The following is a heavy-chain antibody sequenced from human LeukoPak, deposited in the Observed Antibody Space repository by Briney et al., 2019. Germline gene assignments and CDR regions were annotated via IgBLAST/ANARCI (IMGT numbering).Heavy chain of an antibody. CDR2: VHYSGST. CDR1: DGSISGYY. V-gene: IGHV4-59*01. J-gene: IGHJ4*02. CDR3: ARVRGNYSPDY. D-gene: IGHD4-11*01. Sequence: SETLSLTCTVSDGSISGYYWSWIRQPPGKGLEWIGYVHYSGSTNYNPSLKSRITILVDTSKNQFSLRLSSVTAADTAVYYCARVRGNYSPDYWGQGTLVTVSS.